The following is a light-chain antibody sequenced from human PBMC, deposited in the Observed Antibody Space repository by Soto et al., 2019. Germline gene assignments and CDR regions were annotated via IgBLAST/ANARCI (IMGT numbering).Light chain of an antibody. J-gene: IGKJ5*01. V-gene: IGKV3-20*01. CDR3: MQSTQLPPT. CDR1: QSVNSNY. CDR2: GAS. Sequence: EIVLTQSPGTLSLSPGERATLSCRASQSVNSNYLAWYQQKPGQAPRLLIYGASSRATGIPDRFSGSGSGTDFTLEISRVETDDVGIYYCMQSTQLPPTFGQGTRLEIK.